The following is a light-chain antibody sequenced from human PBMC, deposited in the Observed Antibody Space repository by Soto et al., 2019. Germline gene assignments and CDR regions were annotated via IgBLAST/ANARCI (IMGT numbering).Light chain of an antibody. CDR1: SSDVGGHNY. Sequence: QSALTQPASVSGSPGQSITISCTGTSSDVGGHNYVSWYQQHPGKAPKLLIYEVRVRPSGVSIRFSGSKSANTASLTISGLQAEDEADYYCSSYTNINTRACVFGTGTKVTVL. CDR2: EVR. CDR3: SSYTNINTRACV. V-gene: IGLV2-14*01. J-gene: IGLJ1*01.